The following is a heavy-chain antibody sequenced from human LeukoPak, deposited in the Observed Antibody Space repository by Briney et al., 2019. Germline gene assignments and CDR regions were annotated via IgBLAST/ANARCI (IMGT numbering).Heavy chain of an antibody. CDR1: GFTFSSYW. CDR2: IKQDGSEK. Sequence: PGGSLRLSCAASGFTFSSYWMSWVRQAPGKGLEWVANIKQDGSEKYYVDSVKGRFTISRDNAKNTLYLQMNSLRDEDTAVYYCVRGAVTGQQCDNWGQGTLVTVSS. V-gene: IGHV3-7*01. J-gene: IGHJ4*02. D-gene: IGHD2-21*02. CDR3: VRGAVTGQQCDN.